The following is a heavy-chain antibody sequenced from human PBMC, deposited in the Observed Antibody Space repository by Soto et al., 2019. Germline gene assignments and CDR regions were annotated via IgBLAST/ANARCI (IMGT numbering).Heavy chain of an antibody. J-gene: IGHJ6*02. V-gene: IGHV4-61*01. Sequence: PSETLSLTCTVSGGSVSSGSYYWSWIRQPPGKGLEWIGYIYYSGSTNYNPSLKSRVTISVDTSKNQFSLKLSSVTAADTAVYYCARDGDWRNYYYYGMDVWGQGTTVTVSS. CDR3: ARDGDWRNYYYYGMDV. CDR2: IYYSGST. D-gene: IGHD2-21*01. CDR1: GGSVSSGSYY.